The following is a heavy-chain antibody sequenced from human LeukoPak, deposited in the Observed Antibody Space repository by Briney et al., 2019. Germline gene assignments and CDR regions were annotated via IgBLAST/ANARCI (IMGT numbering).Heavy chain of an antibody. Sequence: GASVKVSCKASGYTFTGYYMRWVRQAPGQGLEWMGWINPNSGNTGYAQKFQGRVTITRNTSISTAYMELSSLRSEDTAVYYCARAVTRYYYYYMDVWGKGTTVTVSS. D-gene: IGHD4-11*01. CDR1: GYTFTGYY. J-gene: IGHJ6*03. CDR2: INPNSGNT. CDR3: ARAVTRYYYYYMDV. V-gene: IGHV1-8*03.